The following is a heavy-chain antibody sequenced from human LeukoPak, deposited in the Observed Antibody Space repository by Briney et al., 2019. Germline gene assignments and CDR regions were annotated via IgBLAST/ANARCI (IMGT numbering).Heavy chain of an antibody. CDR2: IYYSGST. D-gene: IGHD1-1*01. V-gene: IGHV4-59*01. J-gene: IGHJ4*02. CDR1: GGSISSYY. Sequence: SETLSLTCTVSGGSISSYYWSWIRQPPGKGLEWIGYIYYSGSTNYNPSLKSRVTISVDTSKNQFSLKLSSVTAADTAVYYCARASLSLSYYFDYWGQGTLVTVSS. CDR3: ARASLSLSYYFDY.